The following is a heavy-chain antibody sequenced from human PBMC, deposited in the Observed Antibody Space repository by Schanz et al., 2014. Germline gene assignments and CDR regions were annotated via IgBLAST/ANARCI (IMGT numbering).Heavy chain of an antibody. D-gene: IGHD6-6*01. CDR1: GFSVSGNY. CDR2: VHTGGRT. V-gene: IGHV3-53*01. CDR3: ARAPPPYSSSPYYWYYGMDV. J-gene: IGHJ6*02. Sequence: EVQLVESGGGLIQPGGSLRLSCAVSGFSVSGNYFSWVRQAPGKGLEFVSMVHTGGRTDYADSVKGRFTISRDNAKNSLYLKMNRLRAEDRPVYYCARAPPPYSSSPYYWYYGMDVWGQGTTVTVSS.